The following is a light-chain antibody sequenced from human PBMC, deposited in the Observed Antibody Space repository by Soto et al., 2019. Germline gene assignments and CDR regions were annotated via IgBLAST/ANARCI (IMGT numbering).Light chain of an antibody. CDR3: QHYDNVPYT. V-gene: IGKV1-33*01. CDR1: QDISNY. CDR2: DAS. Sequence: IQMTQSPSSLSASVGDRVTITCQASQDISNYLNWYQQKPGKGPKLLINDASRLQTGVPSRFSGSGSGTDFTFTISSLQAEDSATYYCQHYDNVPYTFGQGTKLEIK. J-gene: IGKJ2*01.